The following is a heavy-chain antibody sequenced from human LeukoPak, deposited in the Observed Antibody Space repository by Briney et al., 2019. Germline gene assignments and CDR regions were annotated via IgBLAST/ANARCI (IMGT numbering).Heavy chain of an antibody. J-gene: IGHJ5*02. CDR3: ARSRRRYSNPPGWFDP. V-gene: IGHV4-34*01. Sequence: SETLSLTCAVYGGSFSGYYWSWIRQPPGKGLEWIGEINHSGSTNYNPSLKSRVTISVDTSKNQFSLKLSSVTAADTAVYYCARSRRRYSNPPGWFDPWGQGTLVTVSS. CDR2: INHSGST. CDR1: GGSFSGYY. D-gene: IGHD4-11*01.